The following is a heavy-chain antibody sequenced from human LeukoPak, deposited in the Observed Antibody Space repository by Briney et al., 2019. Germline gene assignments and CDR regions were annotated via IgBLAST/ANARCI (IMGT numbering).Heavy chain of an antibody. D-gene: IGHD6-19*01. CDR3: ATLRSDSSGWYYFDY. CDR1: GFTFRNYG. CDR2: IWYDGSNK. J-gene: IGHJ4*02. Sequence: PGGSLRLSCAASGFTFRNYGMHWVRQAPGKGLEWVALIWYDGSNKYYADSVKGRFTISRDNSKNMLYLQTNSLRTEDTAVYYCATLRSDSSGWYYFDYWGQGTLVTVSS. V-gene: IGHV3-30*02.